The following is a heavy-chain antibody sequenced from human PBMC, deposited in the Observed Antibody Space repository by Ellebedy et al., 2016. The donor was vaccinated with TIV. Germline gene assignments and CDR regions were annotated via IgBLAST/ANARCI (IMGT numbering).Heavy chain of an antibody. CDR2: ISSISGST. Sequence: GGSLRLSCAASRFTFSSSAMSWVRQAPGKGLEWVSAISSISGSTYYADSVKGRLTISRDDSKGTLYLQMNSLRAEDTAVYYCAKRGFLDIWGQGTMVTVSS. J-gene: IGHJ3*02. V-gene: IGHV3-23*01. CDR1: RFTFSSSA. CDR3: AKRGFLDI.